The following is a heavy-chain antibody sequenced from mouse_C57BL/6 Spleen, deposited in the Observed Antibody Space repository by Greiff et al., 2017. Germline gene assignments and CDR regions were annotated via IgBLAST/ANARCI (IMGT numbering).Heavy chain of an antibody. V-gene: IGHV1-59*01. D-gene: IGHD2-1*01. CDR2: IDPSDSYT. CDR1: GYTFTSYW. J-gene: IGHJ1*03. CDR3: ARGEFGKYGYFDV. Sequence: QVQLKQPGAELVRPGTSVKLSCKASGYTFTSYWMHWVKQRPGQGLEWIGVIDPSDSYTNYNQKFKGKATLTVDTSSSTAYMQLSSLTSEDSAVYYCARGEFGKYGYFDVWGTGTTVTVSS.